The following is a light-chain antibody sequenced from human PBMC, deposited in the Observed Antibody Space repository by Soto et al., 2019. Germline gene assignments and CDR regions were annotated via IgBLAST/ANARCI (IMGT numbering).Light chain of an antibody. CDR2: AAS. CDR1: QIIRTY. V-gene: IGKV1-39*01. J-gene: IGKJ2*01. Sequence: DIQMTQSPSALSASVGDRVTITCRASQIIRTYLNWYQQKPGKAPKLLISAASSLHSGVPSRFSGSGSGTDFTPTITSLQPEDFATYYCLQTYSTPPYTFGQGTKLEIK. CDR3: LQTYSTPPYT.